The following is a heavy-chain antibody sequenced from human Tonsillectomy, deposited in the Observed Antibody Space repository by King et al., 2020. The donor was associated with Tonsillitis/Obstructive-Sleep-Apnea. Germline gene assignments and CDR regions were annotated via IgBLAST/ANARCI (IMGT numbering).Heavy chain of an antibody. CDR3: ARARSYRYNYGYPIDY. V-gene: IGHV4-34*01. D-gene: IGHD5-18*01. CDR1: GGSFSDYY. CDR2: INHSGST. J-gene: IGHJ4*02. Sequence: QVQLQQWGAGLLKPSETLSLTCAVYGGSFSDYYWSWIRQPPGKGLEWIGEINHSGSTNYNPSLKSRVTISVDTSKNQFSLRLSSVTAADTAVYYCARARSYRYNYGYPIDYWGQGTLVTVSS.